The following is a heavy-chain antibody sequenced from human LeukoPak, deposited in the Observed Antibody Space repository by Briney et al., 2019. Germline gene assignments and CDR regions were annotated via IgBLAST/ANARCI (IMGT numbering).Heavy chain of an antibody. V-gene: IGHV4-34*01. CDR1: IESFSGHY. CDR3: ARNDYGGNIDAFDI. J-gene: IGHJ3*02. CDR2: INHSGNT. D-gene: IGHD4-23*01. Sequence: PSETLSLTCAVYIESFSGHYWSWIRQPPGKGLEWIGEINHSGNTNYNPSLKSRVTISVDTSKNQFSLKLSSVTAADTAVYYCARNDYGGNIDAFDIWGQGTMVTVSS.